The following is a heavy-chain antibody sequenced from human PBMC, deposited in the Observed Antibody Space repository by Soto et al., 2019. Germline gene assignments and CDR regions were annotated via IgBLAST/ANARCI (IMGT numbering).Heavy chain of an antibody. V-gene: IGHV3-33*01. CDR3: ARENIVATIIDY. Sequence: GGSLRLSCAASGFTFSSYGMHWVRQAPGKGLEWVAVIWYDGSNKYYADSVKGRFTISRDNSKNTLYLQMNSPRAEDTAVYYCARENIVATIIDYWGQGTLVTVSS. CDR1: GFTFSSYG. J-gene: IGHJ4*02. D-gene: IGHD5-12*01. CDR2: IWYDGSNK.